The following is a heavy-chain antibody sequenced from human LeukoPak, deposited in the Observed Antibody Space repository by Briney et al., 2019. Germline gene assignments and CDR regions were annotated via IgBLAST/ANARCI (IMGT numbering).Heavy chain of an antibody. CDR1: GGSISSSSYY. D-gene: IGHD2-15*01. CDR3: ARQASPGYCSGGSCYRKYNWFDP. Sequence: SETLSLTCTVSGGSISSSSYYWGRIRQPPGKGLEWIGSIYYSGSTYYNPSLKSRVTISVDTSKNQFSLKLSSVTAADTAVYYCARQASPGYCSGGSCYRKYNWFDPWGQGTLVTVSS. CDR2: IYYSGST. J-gene: IGHJ5*02. V-gene: IGHV4-39*01.